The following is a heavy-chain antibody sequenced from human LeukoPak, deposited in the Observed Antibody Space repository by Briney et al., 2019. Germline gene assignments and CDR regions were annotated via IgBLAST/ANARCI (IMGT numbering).Heavy chain of an antibody. CDR3: ARGFPHSSGWFQEPYYYYYMDV. V-gene: IGHV1-69*13. Sequence: ASVKVSCKASGGTFSSYAISWVRQAPGQGLEWMGGIIPIFGTANYAQKFQGRVTITADESTSTAYMELSSLRSEDTAVYYCARGFPHSSGWFQEPYYYYYMDVWGKGTTVTISS. CDR2: IIPIFGTA. CDR1: GGTFSSYA. J-gene: IGHJ6*03. D-gene: IGHD6-19*01.